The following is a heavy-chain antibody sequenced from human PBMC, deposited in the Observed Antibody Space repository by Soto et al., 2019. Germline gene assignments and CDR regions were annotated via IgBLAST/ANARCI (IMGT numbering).Heavy chain of an antibody. CDR1: GYTFTSYG. Sequence: ASVKVSCKASGYTFTSYGISWVRQAPRQGLEWLGWISGYNGNTKYAQKFQDRITVTTDTSTTTAYMELRSLRFDDTAVYYCARDRMSNGYSLWNWLEPWGQGTLVTVSS. V-gene: IGHV1-18*01. CDR2: ISGYNGNT. D-gene: IGHD3-22*01. J-gene: IGHJ5*02. CDR3: ARDRMSNGYSLWNWLEP.